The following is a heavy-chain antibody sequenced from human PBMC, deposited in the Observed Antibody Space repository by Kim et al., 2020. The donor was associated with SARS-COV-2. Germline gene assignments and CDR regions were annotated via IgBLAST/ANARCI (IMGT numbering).Heavy chain of an antibody. J-gene: IGHJ5*02. CDR1: GGSISSGGYY. Sequence: SETLSLTCTVSGGSISSGGYYWSWIRQHPGKGLEWIGYIYYSGSTYYNPSLKSRVTISVDTSKNQFSLKLSSVTAADTAVYYCAREGYCSSTSCYDGGDSYNWFDPWGQGTLVTVSS. V-gene: IGHV4-31*03. D-gene: IGHD2-2*01. CDR3: AREGYCSSTSCYDGGDSYNWFDP. CDR2: IYYSGST.